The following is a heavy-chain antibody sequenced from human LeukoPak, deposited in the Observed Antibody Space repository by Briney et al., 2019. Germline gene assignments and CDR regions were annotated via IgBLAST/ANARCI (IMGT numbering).Heavy chain of an antibody. J-gene: IGHJ4*02. V-gene: IGHV1-2*02. CDR2: INPNSGGT. Sequence: ASVKVSCKASGYTFTGYYMHWVRQAPGQGLEWMGWINPNSGGTNYAQKFQGRVTMTGDTSISTAYMELSRLRSDDTAVYYCARDLVYYDSSGYPLNWGQGTLVTVSS. D-gene: IGHD3-22*01. CDR3: ARDLVYYDSSGYPLN. CDR1: GYTFTGYY.